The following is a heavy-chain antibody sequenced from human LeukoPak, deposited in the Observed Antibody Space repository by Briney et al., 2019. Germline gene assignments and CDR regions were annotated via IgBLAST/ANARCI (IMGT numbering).Heavy chain of an antibody. CDR1: GFTFSSYA. CDR3: AKRQRGSGSYYKYTLGYYGMDV. D-gene: IGHD3-10*01. V-gene: IGHV3-23*01. CDR2: ISGSGGST. J-gene: IGHJ6*02. Sequence: PGGSLRLSCAASGFTFSSYAMSWVRQAPGKGLEWVSAISGSGGSTYYADSVKGRFTISRDNSKNTLYLQMNSLRAEDTAVYYCAKRQRGSGSYYKYTLGYYGMDVWGQGTTVTVSS.